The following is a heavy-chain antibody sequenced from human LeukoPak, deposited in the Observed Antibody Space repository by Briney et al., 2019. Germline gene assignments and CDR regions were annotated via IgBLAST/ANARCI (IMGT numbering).Heavy chain of an antibody. CDR3: TRPAVADAFDI. Sequence: SETLSLTCAVSGGSITSSNWWSWVRQAPGKRLEWIGEIYHSGSTSYTPSLKSRLTISVDKSKNQFSLELRSVTAAHTAIYYCTRPAVADAFDIWGPGTMVTVSS. D-gene: IGHD6-19*01. V-gene: IGHV4-4*02. J-gene: IGHJ3*02. CDR2: IYHSGST. CDR1: GGSITSSNW.